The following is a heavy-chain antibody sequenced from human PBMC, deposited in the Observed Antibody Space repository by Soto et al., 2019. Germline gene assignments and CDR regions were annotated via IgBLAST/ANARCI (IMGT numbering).Heavy chain of an antibody. V-gene: IGHV3-30*18. Sequence: QVQLVESGGGVVQPGRSLRLSCVASGFIFGSYGMHWVRKAPGEVLELVAVISYDGTNKYYADSVKGRFTISRDNSKNTLWLQMNSMSAEETAVYYCAQVPRYTVTPHDDYWGQGTLVTVSS. CDR2: ISYDGTNK. CDR1: GFIFGSYG. J-gene: IGHJ4*02. CDR3: AQVPRYTVTPHDDY. D-gene: IGHD4-17*01.